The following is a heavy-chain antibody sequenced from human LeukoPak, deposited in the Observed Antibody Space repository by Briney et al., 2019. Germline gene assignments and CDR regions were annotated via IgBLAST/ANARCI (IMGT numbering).Heavy chain of an antibody. V-gene: IGHV3-48*03. Sequence: PGGSLRLSCAASGFTFSSYEMNWVRQAPGKGLEWVSYISSSGSTIYYADSVRGRFTISRDNAKNSLYLQMNSLRAEDTAVYYCARSYYDILTGYLDYWGQGTLVTVSS. CDR1: GFTFSSYE. CDR2: ISSSGSTI. J-gene: IGHJ4*02. CDR3: ARSYYDILTGYLDY. D-gene: IGHD3-9*01.